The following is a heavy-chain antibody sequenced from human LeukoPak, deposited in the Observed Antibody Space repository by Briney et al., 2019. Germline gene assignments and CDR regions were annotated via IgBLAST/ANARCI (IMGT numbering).Heavy chain of an antibody. J-gene: IGHJ2*01. CDR1: GFNFRTYG. CDR3: ARDLVSQFGDL. Sequence: GGSLRLSCEASGFNFRTYGLNWVRQAPGTGLEWVAYISSGDGVTHHADSVNGRFTISRDDAKNSMYLQMYSLRTEDTAVYYCARDLVSQFGDLWGRGTLVTVSS. CDR2: ISSGDGVT. D-gene: IGHD2-8*01. V-gene: IGHV3-48*01.